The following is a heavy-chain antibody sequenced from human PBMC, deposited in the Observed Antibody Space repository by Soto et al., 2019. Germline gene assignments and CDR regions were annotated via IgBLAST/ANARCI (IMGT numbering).Heavy chain of an antibody. Sequence: EVQLLESGGGLVQPGGSLRLSCAASGFTFSSYVMSWVRQAPGKGLEWVSAISGSGGSIYYADSVKGRFTISRDNSKNTLYLQMNSLRAEDTAVYYCAKHRLLELLTPVLWGQGTLVTVSS. D-gene: IGHD3-3*01. V-gene: IGHV3-23*01. CDR1: GFTFSSYV. CDR3: AKHRLLELLTPVL. J-gene: IGHJ4*02. CDR2: ISGSGGSI.